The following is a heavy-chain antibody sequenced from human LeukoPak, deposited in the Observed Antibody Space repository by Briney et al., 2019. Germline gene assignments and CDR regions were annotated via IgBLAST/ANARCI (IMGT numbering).Heavy chain of an antibody. V-gene: IGHV1-46*01. CDR2: INPSGGST. D-gene: IGHD5-18*01. J-gene: IGHJ4*02. Sequence: ASVKVSCKASGYTFTSYYMHWVRQAPGQGFEWRGMINPSGGSTSYAQKFQGRVTMTRDTSTSTVYMALSSLTSEATAAYYCARGGDTAMVTFDYWGQGTLVTVSS. CDR1: GYTFTSYY. CDR3: ARGGDTAMVTFDY.